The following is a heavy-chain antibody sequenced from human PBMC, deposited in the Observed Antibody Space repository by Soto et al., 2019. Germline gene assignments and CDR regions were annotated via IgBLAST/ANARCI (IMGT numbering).Heavy chain of an antibody. CDR2: ISAYNGNT. Sequence: ASVKVSCKASGYTFTSYGISWVRQAPGQGLERMGWISAYNGNTNYAQELQGRVTMTTDTSTSTAYMELRSLRSDDTAVYYFASVTSYDFWSGYYTDWGQGTLVTVSS. V-gene: IGHV1-18*01. CDR3: ASVTSYDFWSGYYTD. D-gene: IGHD3-3*01. J-gene: IGHJ4*02. CDR1: GYTFTSYG.